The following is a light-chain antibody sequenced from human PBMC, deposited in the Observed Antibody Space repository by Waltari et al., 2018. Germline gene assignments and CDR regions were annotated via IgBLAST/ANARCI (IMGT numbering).Light chain of an antibody. Sequence: QTVVTQEPSLPVSPGGTVTLTCASSTGAVTSGFYPSWFQQKPGQPPRALIYSTNNKHSWTPARFSGSLLGGKAALTLSGVQVEDEAEYYCLLYYGGAQVFGGGTKLTVL. CDR3: LLYYGGAQV. CDR1: TGAVTSGFY. CDR2: STN. J-gene: IGLJ3*02. V-gene: IGLV7-43*01.